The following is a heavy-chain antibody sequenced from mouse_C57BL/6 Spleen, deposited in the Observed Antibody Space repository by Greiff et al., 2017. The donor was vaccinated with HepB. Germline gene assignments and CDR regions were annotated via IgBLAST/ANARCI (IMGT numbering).Heavy chain of an antibody. D-gene: IGHD3-2*02. CDR2: IDPSDSYT. CDR3: ARDSSGGFAY. Sequence: QVQLQQPGAELVMPGASVKLSCKASGYTFTSYWMHWVKQRPGQGLEWIGEIDPSDSYTNYNQKFKGQSTLTVDKSSSTAYMQLSSLTSEDSAVYYCARDSSGGFAYWGQGTLVTVSA. J-gene: IGHJ3*01. V-gene: IGHV1-69*01. CDR1: GYTFTSYW.